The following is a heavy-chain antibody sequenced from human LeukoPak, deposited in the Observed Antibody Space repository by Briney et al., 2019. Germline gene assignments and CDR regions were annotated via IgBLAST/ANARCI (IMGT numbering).Heavy chain of an antibody. J-gene: IGHJ6*03. CDR1: GYTFTGYY. V-gene: IGHV1-69*05. CDR2: IVPIFGTA. CDR3: ASLTYYYDSSGYYSPRYYYMDV. D-gene: IGHD3-22*01. Sequence: SVKVSCKASGYTFTGYYMHWVRQAPGQGLEWMGRIVPIFGTANYAQKFQGRVTITMDESTSTAYVELSSLRSEDTAVYYCASLTYYYDSSGYYSPRYYYMDVWGKGTTVTVSS.